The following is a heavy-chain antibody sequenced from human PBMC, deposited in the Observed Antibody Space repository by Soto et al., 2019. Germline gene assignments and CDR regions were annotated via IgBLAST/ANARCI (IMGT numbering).Heavy chain of an antibody. J-gene: IGHJ5*02. CDR2: ISGSGANT. CDR3: AKDATSAYNLFDP. Sequence: GGSLRLSCAASGFTFRSYAMHWVRQAPGKGLEWVSAISGSGANTHYADSVKGRFTMSRDNSRNTLYLQMNSLRVEDTAVYYCAKDATSAYNLFDPWGRGTLVTVSS. CDR1: GFTFRSYA. V-gene: IGHV3-23*01.